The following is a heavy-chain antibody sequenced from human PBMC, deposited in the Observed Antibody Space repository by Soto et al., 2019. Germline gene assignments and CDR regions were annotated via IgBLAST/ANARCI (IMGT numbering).Heavy chain of an antibody. J-gene: IGHJ4*02. D-gene: IGHD6-6*01. CDR1: GGTFSSYT. CDR3: ARGIAARPFISY. V-gene: IGHV1-69*02. CDR2: IIPILGIA. Sequence: QVQLVQSGAEVKKPGASVKVSCKASGGTFSSYTIRWVRQAPVQGLEWMGRIIPILGIANYAQKFQGRVTSTADQATSTANTERSSRRAEDTAEYYGARGIAARPFISYGGKGTLVTASS.